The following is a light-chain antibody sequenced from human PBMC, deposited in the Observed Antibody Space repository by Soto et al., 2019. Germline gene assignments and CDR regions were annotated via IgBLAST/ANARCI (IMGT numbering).Light chain of an antibody. V-gene: IGLV2-14*01. Sequence: QSVLTQPASVSGSPGQSITISCTGTSSDVGAYNYVSWYQQYPGKAPKLMIYDVNNRPSVVSNRFSGSKSGNTASLTISGLQAEDEAEYFCSSYTSSSTLVFGGGTKVTVL. CDR2: DVN. J-gene: IGLJ2*01. CDR1: SSDVGAYNY. CDR3: SSYTSSSTLV.